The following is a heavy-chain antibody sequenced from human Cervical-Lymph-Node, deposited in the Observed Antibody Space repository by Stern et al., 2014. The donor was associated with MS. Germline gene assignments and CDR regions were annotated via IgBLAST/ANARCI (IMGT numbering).Heavy chain of an antibody. D-gene: IGHD2-15*01. CDR1: GFTFSSFW. CDR3: ARGRRAAD. Sequence: EVQLVESGGGLVQPGESLRLSCVASGFTFSSFWLTWVRQAPGKGLEWVANINQDGSERNYVGSVEGRFPISRDNAKNSLYLQMSSLRAEDTAVYYCARGRRAADWGQGTLVTVSS. J-gene: IGHJ4*02. CDR2: INQDGSER. V-gene: IGHV3-7*01.